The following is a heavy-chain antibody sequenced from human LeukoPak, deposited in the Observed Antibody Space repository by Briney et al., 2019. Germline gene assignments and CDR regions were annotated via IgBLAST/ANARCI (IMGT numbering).Heavy chain of an antibody. J-gene: IGHJ3*02. D-gene: IGHD1-7*01. V-gene: IGHV4-4*07. CDR3: ARLITGTTTDFDI. CDR1: GGSISGYY. CDR2: VYTSGST. Sequence: SETLSLTCSVSGGSISGYYWTWLRQPAGKGLEWIGRVYTSGSTHYNPSLKTRLTMSVDTSKNQFSLKLSSVTAADTAVYYCARLITGTTTDFDIWGQGTMVTVSS.